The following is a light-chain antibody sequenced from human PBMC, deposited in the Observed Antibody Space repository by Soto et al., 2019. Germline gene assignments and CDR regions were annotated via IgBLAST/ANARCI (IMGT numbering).Light chain of an antibody. CDR3: QQYGYSRT. CDR1: RSVSRY. V-gene: IGKV3-20*01. J-gene: IGKJ1*01. CDR2: GSS. Sequence: EIVLTQSPDTLSLSPGESATLSCRASRSVSRYLAWYQQKPGQTPRLLIYGSSSRATDIPDRFSGSGSGTDFTLTISTLEPEDFAIYYCQQYGYSRTFGQGTKVDIK.